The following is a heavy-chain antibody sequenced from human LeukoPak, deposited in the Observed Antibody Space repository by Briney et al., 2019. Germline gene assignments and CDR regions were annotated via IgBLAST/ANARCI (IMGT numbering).Heavy chain of an antibody. J-gene: IGHJ4*02. CDR1: GDSISSSY. CDR3: ARLIPGTTGLRKNY. D-gene: IGHD1-20*01. Sequence: SETLSLTCTVSGDSISSSYWNWIRQTPGKGLEWIGYISASGNTNYNPSLKSRIIISVDMSKNQFSLKLSSVTAADTAVYYCARLIPGTTGLRKNYWGQGTLVTASS. CDR2: ISASGNT. V-gene: IGHV4-4*09.